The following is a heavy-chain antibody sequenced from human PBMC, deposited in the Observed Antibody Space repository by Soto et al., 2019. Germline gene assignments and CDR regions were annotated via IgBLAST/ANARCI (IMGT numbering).Heavy chain of an antibody. J-gene: IGHJ6*02. D-gene: IGHD7-27*01. V-gene: IGHV4-4*02. Sequence: SETLSLTCGVSGGSITTYKWWTWVRQTPGKGLEWIGEIYDSGNTRYNPSLKSRVTISKDTSKNELSLKLNSVTVADTAVYYCATCQLGEYYYAMDIWCQGTTVTVSS. CDR2: IYDSGNT. CDR3: ATCQLGEYYYAMDI. CDR1: GGSITTYKW.